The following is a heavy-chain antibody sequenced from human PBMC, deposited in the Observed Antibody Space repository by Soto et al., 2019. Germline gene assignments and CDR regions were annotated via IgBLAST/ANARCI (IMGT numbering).Heavy chain of an antibody. CDR1: GGTFSNSP. CDR3: PTAIYVDLSFPY. D-gene: IGHD4-17*01. J-gene: IGHJ4*02. V-gene: IGHV1-69*01. Sequence: QAQLVQSGAEVKKPGSSVKVSCEASGGTFSNSPISWVRQAPGQGLEWLGGIIPFLSTTNYAQKFRGRVTITANESPSTAYMELTYLTSADPAFYSLPTAIYVDLSFPYWGQGPLFPVSS. CDR2: IIPFLSTT.